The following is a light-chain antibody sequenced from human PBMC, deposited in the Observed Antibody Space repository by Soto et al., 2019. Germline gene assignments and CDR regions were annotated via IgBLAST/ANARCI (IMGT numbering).Light chain of an antibody. J-gene: IGKJ1*01. CDR2: GAS. Sequence: EIVLTQSPGTLSLSPGERATLSCRASQSVRSYLAWYQQKPGQAPRLLIYGASSRATGIPDRFSGSGSGTDFTLNISRLEPEDFAVYYCQQYGRTVGQGTKVEIK. CDR3: QQYGRT. V-gene: IGKV3-20*01. CDR1: QSVRSY.